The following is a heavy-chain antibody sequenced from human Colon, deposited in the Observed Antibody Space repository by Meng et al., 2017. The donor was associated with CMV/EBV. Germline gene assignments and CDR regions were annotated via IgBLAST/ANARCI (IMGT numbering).Heavy chain of an antibody. CDR2: INPNSGGT. V-gene: IGHV1-2*02. CDR1: GGSFGSFT. J-gene: IGHJ6*02. CDR3: ARDSRYTPSGGMDV. Sequence: ASVKVSCKASGGSFGSFTVSWMRQAPGQGLEWMGWINPNSGGTNYAQKFQGRVTMTRDTSISTAYMELSRLRSDDTAVYYCARDSRYTPSGGMDVWGQGTTVTVSS. D-gene: IGHD3-16*02.